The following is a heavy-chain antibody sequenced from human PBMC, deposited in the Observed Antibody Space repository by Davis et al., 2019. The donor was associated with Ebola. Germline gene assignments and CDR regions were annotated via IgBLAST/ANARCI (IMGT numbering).Heavy chain of an antibody. V-gene: IGHV3-23*01. CDR2: LTGTGRTT. CDR3: AKLGYCLGPSCYFDPSFDS. Sequence: PGGSLRLSCAASGFTFSDYYMSWIRLTPGKGLEWLASLTGTGRTTVYANSVRGRFPISRDHSKNTVFLQMNRLGADDTAVYYCAKLGYCLGPSCYFDPSFDSWGQGTLVTVSS. D-gene: IGHD3-9*01. CDR1: GFTFSDYY. J-gene: IGHJ4*02.